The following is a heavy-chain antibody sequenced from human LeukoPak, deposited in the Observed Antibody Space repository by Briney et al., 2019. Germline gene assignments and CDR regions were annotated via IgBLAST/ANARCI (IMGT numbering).Heavy chain of an antibody. V-gene: IGHV1-8*03. J-gene: IGHJ4*02. Sequence: ASVKVSCKASGYTFTSYDINWVRQATGQGLEWMGWMNPNSGNTGYAQKFQGRVTITRNTSISTAYMELSSLRSEDTAVYYCARGRIAAAGSIDYWGQGALVTVSS. CDR2: MNPNSGNT. CDR1: GYTFTSYD. D-gene: IGHD6-13*01. CDR3: ARGRIAAAGSIDY.